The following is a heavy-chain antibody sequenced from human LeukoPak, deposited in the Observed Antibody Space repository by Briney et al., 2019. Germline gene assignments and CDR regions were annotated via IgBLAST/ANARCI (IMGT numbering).Heavy chain of an antibody. CDR2: TSFDGINK. J-gene: IGHJ4*02. CDR1: GFTVSSNY. Sequence: GGSLRLSCAASGFTVSSNYMSWVRQGPGKGLEWVAVTSFDGINKYYADSVKGRFTISRDISKNTLYLEMNSLRVEDTAVYYCAKDLSPIAVAGTDYWGQGTLVTVSS. V-gene: IGHV3-30*18. CDR3: AKDLSPIAVAGTDY. D-gene: IGHD6-19*01.